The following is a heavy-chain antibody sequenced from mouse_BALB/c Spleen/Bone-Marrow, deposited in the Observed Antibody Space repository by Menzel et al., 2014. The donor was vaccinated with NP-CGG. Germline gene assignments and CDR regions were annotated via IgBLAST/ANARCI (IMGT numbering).Heavy chain of an antibody. CDR1: GYTFTDYI. D-gene: IGHD4-1*01. CDR2: IYPGSGSI. Sequence: VKLVDSGPELVKPGASVKMSCKASGYTFTDYIINWVKQRTEQGLEWIGEIYPGSGSIYYNEKFKGKATLTADKSSNTAYMQFSSLTSEDSAVYFCARSPNWDPYYAMDYWGQGTSVTVSS. V-gene: IGHV1-77*01. CDR3: ARSPNWDPYYAMDY. J-gene: IGHJ4*01.